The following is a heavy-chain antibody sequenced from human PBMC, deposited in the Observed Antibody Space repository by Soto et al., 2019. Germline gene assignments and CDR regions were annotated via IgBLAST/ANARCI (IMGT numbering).Heavy chain of an antibody. CDR1: GYSFTSYW. CDR3: ARHPRLTYCGGDCYFDY. V-gene: IGHV5-51*01. J-gene: IGHJ4*02. D-gene: IGHD2-21*02. CDR2: IYPGDSDT. Sequence: LGESLKISCKGSGYSFTSYWIGWARQMPGKGLEWMGIIYPGDSDTRYSPSFQGQVTISADKSISTAYLQWSSLKASDTAMYYCARHPRLTYCGGDCYFDYWGQGTLVTVSS.